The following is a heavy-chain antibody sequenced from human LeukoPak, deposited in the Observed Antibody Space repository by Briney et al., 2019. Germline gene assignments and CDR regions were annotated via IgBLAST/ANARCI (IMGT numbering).Heavy chain of an antibody. CDR2: ITGSGNNT. V-gene: IGHV3-23*01. CDR1: GFTFSSYA. D-gene: IGHD2-2*01. Sequence: GGSLRLSCAASGFTFSSYAMTWVRQAPGKGLEWVSCITGSGNNTYYPGSVKGRFTISRDNSKNTLYLQMNSLRAEDTAVYSCAKGRSSSCCSAIGYWGQGTLVTVSS. CDR3: AKGRSSSCCSAIGY. J-gene: IGHJ4*02.